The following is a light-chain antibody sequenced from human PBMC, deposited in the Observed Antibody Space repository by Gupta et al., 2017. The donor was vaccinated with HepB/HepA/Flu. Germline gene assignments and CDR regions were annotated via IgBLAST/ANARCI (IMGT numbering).Light chain of an antibody. V-gene: IGKV1-27*01. CDR3: QKYNSAPRT. Sequence: PLSLLPSSLSASVGDRVTLTCRASQGISNYLAWYQQKPGKVPKLLIYAASTLQAGVPSQFSGSGSGTDFTLTISSLQPEDVAAYYCQKYNSAPRTFGEGTKVEIK. J-gene: IGKJ4*01. CDR1: QGISNY. CDR2: AAS.